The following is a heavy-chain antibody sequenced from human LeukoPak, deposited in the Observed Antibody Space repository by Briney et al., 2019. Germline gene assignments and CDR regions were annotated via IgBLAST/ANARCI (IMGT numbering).Heavy chain of an antibody. D-gene: IGHD3-16*01. CDR3: ARVAPALYTTAFDI. CDR1: GGSFSGYY. Sequence: KPSETLSLTCAVYGGSFSGYYWSWIRQPPGKGLEWIGEINHSGSTNYSPSLKSRVTISVDTSKNQFSLKLSSVTAADTAVYYCARVAPALYTTAFDIWGQGTMVTVSS. J-gene: IGHJ3*02. CDR2: INHSGST. V-gene: IGHV4-34*01.